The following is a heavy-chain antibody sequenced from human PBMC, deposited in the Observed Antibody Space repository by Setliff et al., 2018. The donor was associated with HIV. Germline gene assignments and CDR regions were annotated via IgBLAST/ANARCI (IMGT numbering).Heavy chain of an antibody. Sequence: SETLSLTCAVSGDSISSGSYYWGWIRQPPGKGLEWIGSIYSSGSTYYNPSLKSRVTISVDTSKKQFSLRLSSVTAADTAVYYCARDGRHDRNRWYVTHQYFKYWGQGTLVTVSS. CDR1: GDSISSGSYY. J-gene: IGHJ1*01. D-gene: IGHD2-15*01. CDR3: ARDGRHDRNRWYVTHQYFKY. V-gene: IGHV4-39*07. CDR2: IYSSGST.